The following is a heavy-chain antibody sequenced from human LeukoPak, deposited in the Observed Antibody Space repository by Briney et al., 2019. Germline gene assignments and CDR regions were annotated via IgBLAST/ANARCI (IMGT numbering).Heavy chain of an antibody. D-gene: IGHD3-22*01. J-gene: IGHJ5*02. CDR1: GFTFSGSA. CDR2: IRSKANSYAT. V-gene: IGHV3-73*01. CDR3: TRPPILAYDSSGYRYNWFDP. Sequence: GGSLRLSCAASGFTFSGSAMHWVRQASGKGLEWVGRIRSKANSYATAYAASVKGRFTISRDDSKNTAYLQMNSLKTEDTAVYYCTRPPILAYDSSGYRYNWFDPWGQGTLVTVSS.